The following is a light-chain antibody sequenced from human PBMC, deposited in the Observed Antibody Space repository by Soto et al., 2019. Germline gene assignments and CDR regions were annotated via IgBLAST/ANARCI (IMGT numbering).Light chain of an antibody. Sequence: DIQMTQSPSTLCASVGDRVTIACRASQSISSWLAWYQQKPGKAPKVLIYDASSLEYGVPSRFSGSGSGTEFTLTIRSLQPDDSATYYCQQYNSYSRTFGQGTKVDIK. CDR2: DAS. CDR3: QQYNSYSRT. J-gene: IGKJ1*01. V-gene: IGKV1-5*01. CDR1: QSISSW.